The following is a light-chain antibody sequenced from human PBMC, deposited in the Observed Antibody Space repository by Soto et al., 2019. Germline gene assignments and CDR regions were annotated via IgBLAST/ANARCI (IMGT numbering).Light chain of an antibody. CDR3: CSSAPESTYV. CDR2: KGS. J-gene: IGLJ1*01. CDR1: SSDVGAYDS. V-gene: IGLV2-23*01. Sequence: QSARAQPASVSGSPGQSITISCTGTSSDVGAYDSVSWYQQHPHKAPQLIIYKGSQRPSGVSNRFSGSTSGNAASLTISGLQADDEADYFCCSSAPESTYVCGTGTKVTVL.